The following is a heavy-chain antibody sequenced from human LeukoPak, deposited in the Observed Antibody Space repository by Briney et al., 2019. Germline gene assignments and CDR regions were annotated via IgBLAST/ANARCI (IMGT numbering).Heavy chain of an antibody. CDR3: TSGRPLGFDY. CDR1: GGSISSYY. D-gene: IGHD1-26*01. V-gene: IGHV4-59*13. Sequence: SETLSLTCTVSGGSISSYYWSWIRQPPGKGLEWIGYIYYSGSTNYNPSLKSRVTILVDTSKNQFSLKLSSVTAADTAVYYCTSGRPLGFDYWGQGTLVTVSS. J-gene: IGHJ4*02. CDR2: IYYSGST.